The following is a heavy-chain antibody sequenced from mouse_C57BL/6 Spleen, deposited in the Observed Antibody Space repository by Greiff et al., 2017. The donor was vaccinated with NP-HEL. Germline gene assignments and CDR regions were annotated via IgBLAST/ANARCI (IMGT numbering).Heavy chain of an antibody. CDR3: ASLPGGYGY. CDR2: IDPSDSYT. D-gene: IGHD1-1*02. CDR1: GYTFTSYW. Sequence: QVQLQQSGAELVRPGTSVKLSCKASGYTFTSYWMHWVKQRPGQGLEWIGVIDPSDSYTKYNQKFKGKATLTVDTSSSTAYMQLSSLTSEDSAVYYCASLPGGYGYWGQGTTLTVSS. V-gene: IGHV1-59*01. J-gene: IGHJ2*01.